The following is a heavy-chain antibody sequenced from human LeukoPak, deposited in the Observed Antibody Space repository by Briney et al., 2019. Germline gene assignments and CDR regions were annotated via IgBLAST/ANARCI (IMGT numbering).Heavy chain of an antibody. CDR3: AHRLTGYNSNWYHGYFDY. V-gene: IGHV2-5*02. Sequence: GSGPTLVNPTQTLTLTRTFSGFSLSTSGVGVGWIRQPPGKALEWLTLIYWDDDKRYSPSLKGRLTVTKDISKSQVVLTLTNMDPADTATYYCAHRLTGYNSNWYHGYFDYWGQGTLVTVSS. CDR2: IYWDDDK. J-gene: IGHJ4*02. D-gene: IGHD6-13*01. CDR1: GFSLSTSGVG.